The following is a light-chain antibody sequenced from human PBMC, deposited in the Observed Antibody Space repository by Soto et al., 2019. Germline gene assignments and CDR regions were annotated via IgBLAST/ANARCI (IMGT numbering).Light chain of an antibody. Sequence: QSALAQPASVSGSPGQSIAISCTGTSSDVGGYNYVSWYQQHPGKAPKLLISEVSIRPSGVSDRFSGSKSGNMASLTISGLQTEDEADYYCSSFTSAYTFVFGSGTKATVL. CDR3: SSFTSAYTFV. CDR2: EVS. J-gene: IGLJ1*01. V-gene: IGLV2-14*01. CDR1: SSDVGGYNY.